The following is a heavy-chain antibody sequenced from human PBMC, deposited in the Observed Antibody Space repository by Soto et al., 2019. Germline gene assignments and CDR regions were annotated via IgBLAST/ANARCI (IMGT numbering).Heavy chain of an antibody. Sequence: EVRLVESGGGLVKPGGSLRLSCAASGFTFNKYSMNWVRQAPGKGLEWVSSITSKTGDQYYADSVKGRFIISRDNTNNSLSLQVTSLRDEDTAVYCCARDLMPNDRGLGDLAYWGQGTLVTVSS. D-gene: IGHD3-22*01. V-gene: IGHV3-21*02. CDR1: GFTFNKYS. J-gene: IGHJ4*02. CDR2: ITSKTGDQ. CDR3: ARDLMPNDRGLGDLAY.